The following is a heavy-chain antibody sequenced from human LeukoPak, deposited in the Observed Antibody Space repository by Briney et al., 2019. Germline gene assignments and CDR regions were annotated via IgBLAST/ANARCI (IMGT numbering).Heavy chain of an antibody. J-gene: IGHJ3*02. D-gene: IGHD2-2*01. CDR2: IYPGDSDT. Sequence: GESLKISCKGSGYSFTSYWIGWVRQMPGKGLEWMGIIYPGDSDTRYSPSFQGQVTISADKSISTAYLQWSSLKASDTAMYYCARQEIVVVPAAIRAFDIWGQGTMVTVSS. CDR1: GYSFTSYW. CDR3: ARQEIVVVPAAIRAFDI. V-gene: IGHV5-51*01.